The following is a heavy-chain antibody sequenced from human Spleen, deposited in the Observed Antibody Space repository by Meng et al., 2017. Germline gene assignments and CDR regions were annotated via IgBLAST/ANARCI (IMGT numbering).Heavy chain of an antibody. Sequence: GESLKISCAASGFTFSSYEMNWVRQAPGKGLEWVSTINNDGKNTHYADSVKGRFIISRDNSKDTFYLEMNRLRAEDTAIYYCARDAGCLTGTMFDHWGQGTQVTVSS. D-gene: IGHD4-17*01. CDR1: GFTFSSYE. CDR2: INNDGKNT. CDR3: ARDAGCLTGTMFDH. J-gene: IGHJ4*02. V-gene: IGHV3-23*01.